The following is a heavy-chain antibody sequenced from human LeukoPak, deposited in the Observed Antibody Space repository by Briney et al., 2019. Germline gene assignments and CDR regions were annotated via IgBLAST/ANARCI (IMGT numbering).Heavy chain of an antibody. J-gene: IGHJ4*02. CDR2: INPSGGST. CDR1: GYTFTSYY. D-gene: IGHD6-6*01. V-gene: IGHV1-46*01. CDR3: ARDSYYSSSSLGFDY. Sequence: ASVKVSCKASGYTFTSYYMHWVRQAPGQGLEWMGIINPSGGSTSYAQKFQGRVTMTRGMSTSTVYMELSSLRSEDTAVYYCARDSYYSSSSLGFDYWGQGTLVTVSS.